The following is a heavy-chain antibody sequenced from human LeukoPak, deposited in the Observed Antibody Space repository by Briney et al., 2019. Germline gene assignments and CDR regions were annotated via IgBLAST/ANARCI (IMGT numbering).Heavy chain of an antibody. CDR2: ISSSSSYI. V-gene: IGHV3-21*01. J-gene: IGHJ6*02. CDR1: GLTFSGYA. D-gene: IGHD3-16*01. Sequence: GGSLSFSCAASGLTFSGYAMNWFRQAPGKGLEWVSSISSSSSYIYYADSVKGRFTISRDNAKNSLYLQMNSLRAEDTAVYYCARDWGYYYYYGMDVWGQGTTVTVSS. CDR3: ARDWGYYYYYGMDV.